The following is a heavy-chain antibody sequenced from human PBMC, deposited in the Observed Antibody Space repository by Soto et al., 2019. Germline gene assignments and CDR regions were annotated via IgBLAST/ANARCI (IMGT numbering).Heavy chain of an antibody. Sequence: SWSVAEGNTVDHGGSWIRKSKGKGLEWIGYISYSGNTNYNPSLKSRVTISVDTSKDQLSLKVTSVTAADTAMYYCACLMGKRGSATDFLVQRTSVPVS. D-gene: IGHD2-8*01. J-gene: IGHJ4*02. CDR2: ISYSGNT. CDR1: EGNTVDHG. V-gene: IGHV4-59*11. CDR3: ACLMGKRGSATDF.